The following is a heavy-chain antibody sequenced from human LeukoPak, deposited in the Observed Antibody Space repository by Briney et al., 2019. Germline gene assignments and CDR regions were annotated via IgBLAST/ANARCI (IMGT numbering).Heavy chain of an antibody. Sequence: GGSLRLSCAVSGFTFSGFWMSWSRKAPGKGLEWVASINSDGSEGYYADVVKGRFTISRDNAKNSLYLQINSLRAEDTAVYYCARSSYSSSSSVWGQGTMVTVSS. CDR2: INSDGSEG. D-gene: IGHD6-6*01. CDR1: GFTFSGFW. CDR3: ARSSYSSSSSV. J-gene: IGHJ3*01. V-gene: IGHV3-7*03.